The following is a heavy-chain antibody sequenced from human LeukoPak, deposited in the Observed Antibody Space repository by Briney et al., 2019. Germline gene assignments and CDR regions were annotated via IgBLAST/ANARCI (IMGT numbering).Heavy chain of an antibody. CDR2: ISNDGTNK. D-gene: IGHD3-22*01. Sequence: GGSLRLSCAASGFTFSSYAMHWVRQAPGKGLEWVAVISNDGTNKYHADSVKGRFTISRDNAKNSLYLQMNSLRAEDTAVYYCARDNYDNNGYYFDWGQGTLVTVSS. CDR3: ARDNYDNNGYYFD. V-gene: IGHV3-30-3*01. J-gene: IGHJ4*02. CDR1: GFTFSSYA.